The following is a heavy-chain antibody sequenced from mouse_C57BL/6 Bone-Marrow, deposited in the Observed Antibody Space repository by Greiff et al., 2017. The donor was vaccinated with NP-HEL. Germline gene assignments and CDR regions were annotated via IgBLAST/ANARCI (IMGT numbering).Heavy chain of an antibody. CDR1: GYTFTSYW. V-gene: IGHV1-53*01. CDR3: ARGAQLRGRYFDY. D-gene: IGHD1-1*01. J-gene: IGHJ2*01. CDR2: INPSNGGT. Sequence: VQLQQSGTELVKPGASVKLSCKASGYTFTSYWMHWVKQRPGQGLEWIGNINPSNGGTNYNEKFKSKATLTVDKSSSTAYMQLSSLTSEDSAVYYCARGAQLRGRYFDYWGQGTTLTVSS.